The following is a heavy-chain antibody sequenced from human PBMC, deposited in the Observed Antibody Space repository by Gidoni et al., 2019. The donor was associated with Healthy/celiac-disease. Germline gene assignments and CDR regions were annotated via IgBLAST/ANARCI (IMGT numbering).Heavy chain of an antibody. D-gene: IGHD2-2*01. CDR1: GYTFTGYY. V-gene: IGHV1-2*02. J-gene: IGHJ3*02. CDR2: INPNSGGT. CDR3: ARGVADIVVVPAAMLEGFHSDAFDI. Sequence: QVQLVQSGAEVKKPGASVKVSCKASGYTFTGYYMHWVRQAPGQGLEWMGWINPNSGGTNYAQKFQGRVTKTRDTSISTAYMELSRLRSDDTDVYYCARGVADIVVVPAAMLEGFHSDAFDIWGQGTMVTVSS.